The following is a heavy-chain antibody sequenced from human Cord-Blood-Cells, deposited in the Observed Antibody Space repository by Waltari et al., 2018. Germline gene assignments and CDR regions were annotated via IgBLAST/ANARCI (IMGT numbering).Heavy chain of an antibody. Sequence: QVQLQQWGAGLLKPSETLSLTCAVYGGSFSGYYWSWTRHPPGTGLEWIGEINHSGSTNYNPSLKSRVTISVDTSKNQFSLKLSSVTAADTAVYYCARGYCSSTSCYTRRGNYFDYWGQGTLVTVSS. D-gene: IGHD2-2*02. V-gene: IGHV4-34*01. CDR3: ARGYCSSTSCYTRRGNYFDY. J-gene: IGHJ4*02. CDR1: GGSFSGYY. CDR2: INHSGST.